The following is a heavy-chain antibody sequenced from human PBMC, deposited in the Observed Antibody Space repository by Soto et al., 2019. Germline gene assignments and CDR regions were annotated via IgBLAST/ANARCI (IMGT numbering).Heavy chain of an antibody. D-gene: IGHD3-10*01. CDR2: ISAYNGNT. CDR1: GYTFTSYG. Sequence: SVKVSCKASGYTFTSYGISWVRQAPGQGLEWMGWISAYNGNTNYAQKLQGRVTMTTDSSTSTAYMELRSLRSDDTAVYYCARVVTGAPPRHNWFDPWGQGTLVTVSS. J-gene: IGHJ5*02. V-gene: IGHV1-18*04. CDR3: ARVVTGAPPRHNWFDP.